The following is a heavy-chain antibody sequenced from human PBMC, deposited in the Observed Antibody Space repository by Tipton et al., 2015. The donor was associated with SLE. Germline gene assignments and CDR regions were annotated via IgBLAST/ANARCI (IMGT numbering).Heavy chain of an antibody. J-gene: IGHJ4*02. D-gene: IGHD1-26*01. Sequence: QAQLVQSGAEVKKPGASVKVSCTASGYTFTNHVITWVRQAPGQGLEWMGWISDYRGNTNYTQNLQDRVTLTTDTSTRTAYMELRSRRTDDTAVYYCARVKSWVGGSDSFDFWGQGTLVTVSS. V-gene: IGHV1-18*04. CDR3: ARVKSWVGGSDSFDF. CDR1: GYTFTNHV. CDR2: ISDYRGNT.